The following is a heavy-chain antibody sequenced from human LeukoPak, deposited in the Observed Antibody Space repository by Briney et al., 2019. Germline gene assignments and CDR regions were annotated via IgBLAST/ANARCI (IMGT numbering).Heavy chain of an antibody. CDR1: GFTFSSYG. CDR2: IWYDGSNK. J-gene: IGHJ4*02. Sequence: GRSLRLSCAASGFTFSSYGMHWVRQAPGKGLEWMAVIWYDGSNKYYADSVKGRFTISRDNSKNTLYLQMNSLRAEDTAVYYCARTSGAAAGYFDYWGQGTLVTVSS. D-gene: IGHD6-13*01. CDR3: ARTSGAAAGYFDY. V-gene: IGHV3-33*01.